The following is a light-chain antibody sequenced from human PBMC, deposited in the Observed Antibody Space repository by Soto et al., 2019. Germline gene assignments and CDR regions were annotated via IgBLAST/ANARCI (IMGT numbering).Light chain of an antibody. CDR2: SSN. J-gene: IGLJ2*01. CDR3: ATWDDSLNGVV. Sequence: QSVLTQPPSVSGTPGQRVIISCSGSSSNIGSNAVNWYQQLPGTAPKLLMASSNQRPSGVPGRFSGPKSGTSASLAISGLQSEDEADYYCATWDDSLNGVVFGGGTKVTVL. V-gene: IGLV1-44*01. CDR1: SSNIGSNA.